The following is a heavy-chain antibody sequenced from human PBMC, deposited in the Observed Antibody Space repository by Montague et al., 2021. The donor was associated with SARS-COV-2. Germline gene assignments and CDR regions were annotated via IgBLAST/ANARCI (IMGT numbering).Heavy chain of an antibody. CDR2: IYSSGST. J-gene: IGHJ6*02. CDR3: ARVRYYGSGTSLGMDV. V-gene: IGHV4-31*03. CDR1: GGSINNGDHY. Sequence: TLSLTCTVSGGSINNGDHYWSWIRQHPGKGLEWIGYIYSSGSTYYNPSLKSRVTISADTSKNQFSLKLSSVTAADTAVYYCARVRYYGSGTSLGMDVWGQGTTVTVS. D-gene: IGHD3-10*01.